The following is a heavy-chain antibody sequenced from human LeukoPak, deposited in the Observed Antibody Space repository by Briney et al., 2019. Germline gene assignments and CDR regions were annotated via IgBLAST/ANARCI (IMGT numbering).Heavy chain of an antibody. CDR2: IHSSGST. V-gene: IGHV4-4*07. J-gene: IGHJ4*02. CDR1: GGSISSYY. CDR3: ARDEHGDFQGFDY. D-gene: IGHD4-17*01. Sequence: PSETLSLTCTVSGGSISSYYWNWIRQPAGEGLEWIGRIHSSGSTNYNPSLKSRVTLSLDTSKTQFSLKLSSVTAADTAVYYCARDEHGDFQGFDYWGQGTRVTVSS.